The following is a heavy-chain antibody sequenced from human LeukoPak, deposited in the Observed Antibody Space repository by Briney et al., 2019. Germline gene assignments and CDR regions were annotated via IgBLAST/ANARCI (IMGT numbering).Heavy chain of an antibody. Sequence: RGSLRLSCAASGFTFSSFGIYWVRQAPGKGLEWVAVIWYDGSNKYYADSVKGRFTISRDNSQNTLYLQMNSLRAEDTAVYYCARLGSSWSFDYWGQGTLVTVSS. J-gene: IGHJ4*02. CDR2: IWYDGSNK. V-gene: IGHV3-33*01. CDR3: ARLGSSWSFDY. D-gene: IGHD6-13*01. CDR1: GFTFSSFG.